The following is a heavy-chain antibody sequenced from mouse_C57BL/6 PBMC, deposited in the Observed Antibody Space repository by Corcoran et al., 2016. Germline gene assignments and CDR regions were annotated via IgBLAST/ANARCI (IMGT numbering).Heavy chain of an antibody. CDR2: ISYDGSN. Sequence: DVQLQESGPGPVKLSQTLSLTCSVTGYSITSGYYWNWIRQFPGNKLEWMGYISYDGSNNYNPSLKNQISITRDTSKNQFFLKLNSVTTEDTATYYCAREWAPPFYAYWGQGTLVTVSA. J-gene: IGHJ3*01. CDR3: AREWAPPFYAY. CDR1: GYSITSGYY. V-gene: IGHV3-6*01.